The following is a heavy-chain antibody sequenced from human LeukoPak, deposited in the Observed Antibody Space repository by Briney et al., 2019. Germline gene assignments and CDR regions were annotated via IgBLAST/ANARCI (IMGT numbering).Heavy chain of an antibody. D-gene: IGHD3-22*01. CDR3: ARGPRSYYDSSGYYLLDY. CDR2: INPSGGST. V-gene: IGHV1-46*01. J-gene: IGHJ4*02. Sequence: ASVKVSCKASGYTFTSYYMHWVRQAPGQGLEWMGIINPSGGSTSYAQKFQGRVTMTRDTSTSTVYMELSSLRSEDMAVYYCARGPRSYYDSSGYYLLDYWGQGTLVTVSS. CDR1: GYTFTSYY.